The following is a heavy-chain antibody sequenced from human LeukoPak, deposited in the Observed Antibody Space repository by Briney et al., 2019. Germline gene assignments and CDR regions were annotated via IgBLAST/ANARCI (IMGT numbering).Heavy chain of an antibody. CDR1: GFTLSIYA. Sequence: GGSLRLSCAASGFTLSIYAMIWVRQAPGKGLEWVSSISGDGGYTYYADSVKGRFTISRDNSKNTVYVEMNSLRGEYTAIYYCAKGGDYYGASFDFWGQGTLVTVS. D-gene: IGHD3-10*01. CDR2: ISGDGGYT. V-gene: IGHV3-23*01. J-gene: IGHJ4*02. CDR3: AKGGDYYGASFDF.